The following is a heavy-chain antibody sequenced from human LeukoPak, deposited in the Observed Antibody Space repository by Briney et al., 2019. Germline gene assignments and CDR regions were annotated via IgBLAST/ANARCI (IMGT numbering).Heavy chain of an antibody. J-gene: IGHJ4*02. CDR2: ISSSSVAI. CDR3: ARANYGDYFDY. D-gene: IGHD4-17*01. V-gene: IGHV3-11*01. CDR1: GFTLSDYY. Sequence: GGSLRLSCAASGFTLSDYYMSWIRQAPGKELEWVSYISSSSVAIYYADSVKGWFTISRDNAKNSLYLQMNSLRAEDTAVYYCARANYGDYFDYWGQGTLVTVSS.